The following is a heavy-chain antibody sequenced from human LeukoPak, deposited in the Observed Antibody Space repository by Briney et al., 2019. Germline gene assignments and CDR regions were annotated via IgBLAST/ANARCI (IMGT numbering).Heavy chain of an antibody. Sequence: ASVKVSCKASGGTFSSYAISWVRQAPGHGLEWMGGIIPIFGTANYAQKFQGRVTITADKSTSTAYMELSSLRSEDTAVCYCARALTGSIVGATDGDYWGQGTLVTVSS. CDR2: IIPIFGTA. CDR1: GGTFSSYA. D-gene: IGHD1-26*01. J-gene: IGHJ4*02. V-gene: IGHV1-69*06. CDR3: ARALTGSIVGATDGDY.